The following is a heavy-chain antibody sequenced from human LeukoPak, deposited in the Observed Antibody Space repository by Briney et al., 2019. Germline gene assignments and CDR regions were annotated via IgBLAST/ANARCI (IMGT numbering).Heavy chain of an antibody. CDR2: IYTSGST. D-gene: IGHD1-26*01. CDR3: ARLVGATKRGPPPHRGGRRYFDL. CDR1: SGSISSGSYY. J-gene: IGHJ2*01. Sequence: SETLSLTCTVSSGSISSGSYYWSWIRQPAGKGLEWIGRIYTSGSTNYNPSLKSRVTISVDTSKNQFSLKLSSVTAADTAVYYCARLVGATKRGPPPHRGGRRYFDLWGRGTLVTVSS. V-gene: IGHV4-61*02.